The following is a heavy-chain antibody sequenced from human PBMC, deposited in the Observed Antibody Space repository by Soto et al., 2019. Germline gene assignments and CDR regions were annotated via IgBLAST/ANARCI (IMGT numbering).Heavy chain of an antibody. D-gene: IGHD1-26*01. CDR2: INGGGSTT. J-gene: IGHJ4*02. CDR1: GFTFSAYW. V-gene: IGHV3-74*01. CDR3: ARVVAHYNGSYRTIDY. Sequence: EVQLVESGGGLVQPGGSLRLSCAASGFTFSAYWMYWVRQAPGKGLVWVSRINGGGSTTSYADSVKGRFTVSRDNAKNTLYLQINSLRAEDTAVXYCARVVAHYNGSYRTIDYWGQGTLVTVSS.